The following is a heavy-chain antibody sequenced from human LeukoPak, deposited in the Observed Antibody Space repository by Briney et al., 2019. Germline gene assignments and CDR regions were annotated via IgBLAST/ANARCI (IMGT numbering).Heavy chain of an antibody. J-gene: IGHJ5*02. CDR2: ISAGNGNT. Sequence: GASVKVSCKASGYTFTSYAIHWVRQAPGQRLEWMGWISAGNGNTKYSQNFQGRVTFISNTSATTAFMELSSLRSEDAAVYYCAREIRRGAGDWLDPWGQGTLVTVSS. D-gene: IGHD1-26*01. V-gene: IGHV1-3*01. CDR1: GYTFTSYA. CDR3: AREIRRGAGDWLDP.